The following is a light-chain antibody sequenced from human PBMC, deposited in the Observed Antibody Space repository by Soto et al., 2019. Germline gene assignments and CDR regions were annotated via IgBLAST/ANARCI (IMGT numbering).Light chain of an antibody. CDR2: ENT. Sequence: QSALTQPPSVSAAPGQEITISCSGSNSNIANNYVSWYQQLPGTAPKLLIYENTKRPSGIPDRFSGSKSGTSATLGITGLQTGDEADYYCATWDSSLRGVFGGGTKVTVL. CDR1: NSNIANNY. J-gene: IGLJ3*02. CDR3: ATWDSSLRGV. V-gene: IGLV1-51*02.